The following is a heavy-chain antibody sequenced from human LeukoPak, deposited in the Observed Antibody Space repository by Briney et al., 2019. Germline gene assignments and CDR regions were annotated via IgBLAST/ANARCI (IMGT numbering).Heavy chain of an antibody. D-gene: IGHD4-17*01. CDR1: GFPLSSYA. V-gene: IGHV3-21*01. CDR3: ARANGVDY. CDR2: ISSSSSYI. Sequence: RGSLRLSCAAFGFPLSSYAMSWVRQAPGKGLEWVSSISSSSSYIYYADSVKGRFTISRDNAKNSLYLQMNSLRAEDTAVYYCARANGVDYWGQGTLVTVSS. J-gene: IGHJ4*02.